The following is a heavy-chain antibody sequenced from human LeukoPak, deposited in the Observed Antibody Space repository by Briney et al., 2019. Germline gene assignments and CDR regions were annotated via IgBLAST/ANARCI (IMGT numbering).Heavy chain of an antibody. CDR1: GGTFSSYA. J-gene: IGHJ4*02. V-gene: IGHV1-69*01. CDR3: ARANYDILTGYYI. CDR2: IIPIFGTA. D-gene: IGHD3-9*01. Sequence: ASVKASCKASGGTFSSYAISWARQAPGQGLEWMGGIIPIFGTANCAQKFQGRVTITADESTSTAYMELSSLRSEDTAVYYCARANYDILTGYYIWGQGTLVTVSS.